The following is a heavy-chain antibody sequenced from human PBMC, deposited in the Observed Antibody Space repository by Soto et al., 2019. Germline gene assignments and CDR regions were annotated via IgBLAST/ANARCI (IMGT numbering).Heavy chain of an antibody. CDR2: IIPILGTA. D-gene: IGHD5-18*01. V-gene: IGHV1-69*13. CDR3: AQFVDTATSVNWFDP. J-gene: IGHJ5*02. Sequence: GASVKVSCKASGGTFSSYAISWVRQAPGQGLEWMGGIIPILGTANYAQKFQGRVTITADESTSTAYMELSSLRSEDTAVYYCAQFVDTATSVNWFDPWGRGTLVTVSS. CDR1: GGTFSSYA.